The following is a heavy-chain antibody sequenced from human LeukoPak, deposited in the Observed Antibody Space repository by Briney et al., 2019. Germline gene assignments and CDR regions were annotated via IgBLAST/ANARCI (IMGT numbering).Heavy chain of an antibody. CDR2: INHSGST. CDR1: GGSFSGYY. CDR3: ARGSLSSSSGAGGANFDY. Sequence: SETLSLTCAVYGGSFSGYYWSWIRQPPGKGLEWIGEINHSGSTNYNPSLKSRVTISVDTSKNQFSLKLSSVTAADTAVYYCARGSLSSSSGAGGANFDYWGQGTLVTVSS. V-gene: IGHV4-34*01. D-gene: IGHD6-6*01. J-gene: IGHJ4*02.